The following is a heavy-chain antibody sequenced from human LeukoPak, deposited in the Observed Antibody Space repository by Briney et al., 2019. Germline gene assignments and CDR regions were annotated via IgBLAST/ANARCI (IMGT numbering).Heavy chain of an antibody. CDR3: ARGVVVTAIDY. D-gene: IGHD2-21*02. J-gene: IGHJ4*02. CDR2: ISSNGGTT. V-gene: IGHV3-64*01. Sequence: GGSLRLSCAASGFTFSSYTMHWVRQAPGKGLEYVSVISSNGGTTYYANSVKGRFTLSRDNSKNTLYLQMGSLRAGDMAVYYCARGVVVTAIDYWGQGALVTVSS. CDR1: GFTFSSYT.